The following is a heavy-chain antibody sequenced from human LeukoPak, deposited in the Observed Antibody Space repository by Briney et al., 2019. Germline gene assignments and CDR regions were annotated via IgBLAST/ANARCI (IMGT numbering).Heavy chain of an antibody. V-gene: IGHV2-5*02. J-gene: IGHJ4*02. CDR1: GFSLTSRGMG. CDR2: IYWDDDK. CDR3: THSYYYDSSGYYYADY. Sequence: SGPTLVQPTQTLTLTCTFSGFSLTSRGMGVGWIRQPPGKALERLALIYWDDDKRYSPSLKSRLTITKDTSKNQVVLTMTNMDPVDTATYYCTHSYYYDSSGYYYADYWGQGTLVTVSS. D-gene: IGHD3-22*01.